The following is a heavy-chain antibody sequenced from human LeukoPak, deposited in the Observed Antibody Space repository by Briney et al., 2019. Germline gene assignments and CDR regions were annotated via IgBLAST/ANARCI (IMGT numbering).Heavy chain of an antibody. J-gene: IGHJ4*02. CDR2: ISYDGGNK. CDR1: GFTFSYYG. D-gene: IGHD3-10*01. Sequence: GGSLRLSCAASGFTFSYYGMHWVRQAPGKGLEWVAVISYDGGNKYYADSVKGRFTIPRDNSKNTLDLQMNSLRPEDTAVYYCARDFSAYRFGEFDYWGQGTLVTVSS. V-gene: IGHV3-30*03. CDR3: ARDFSAYRFGEFDY.